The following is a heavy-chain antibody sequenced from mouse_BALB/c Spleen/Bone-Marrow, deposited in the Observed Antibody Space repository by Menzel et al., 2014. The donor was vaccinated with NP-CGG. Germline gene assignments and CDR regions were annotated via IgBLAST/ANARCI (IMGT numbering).Heavy chain of an antibody. Sequence: EVKLMESGGGLVQPGGSRKLSCAASGFTFRSFGMHWARQAPEKGLEWVAYISGGTSTIYYADTVKGRFTISRDNPNNPLFLQMTSLGSEDTAMYYCVRGGYYVPSYFDSWGQGTPLTVSS. J-gene: IGHJ2*01. V-gene: IGHV5-17*02. CDR2: ISGGTSTI. D-gene: IGHD2-3*01. CDR3: VRGGYYVPSYFDS. CDR1: GFTFRSFG.